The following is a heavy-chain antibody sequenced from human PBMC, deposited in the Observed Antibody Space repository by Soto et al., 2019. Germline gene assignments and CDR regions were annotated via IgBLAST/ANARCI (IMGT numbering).Heavy chain of an antibody. CDR1: GYTFSSYY. J-gene: IGHJ4*02. D-gene: IGHD3-10*01. Sequence: GASVKVSCKASGYTFSSYYMHWVRQAPGQGLEWMGVINPSGDSTTYAQKFQGRVTMTKDTSTSTLYMELSSLRSEDTAVYYCARDWEFGFWGQGPLVTVSS. V-gene: IGHV1-46*01. CDR2: INPSGDST. CDR3: ARDWEFGF.